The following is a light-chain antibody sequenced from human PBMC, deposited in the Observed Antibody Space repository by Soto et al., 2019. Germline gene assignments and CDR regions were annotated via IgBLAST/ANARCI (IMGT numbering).Light chain of an antibody. Sequence: AIQLTQSPSSLSASVGDRVIITCRASQGIRRNLAWYQQEPGKPPKLLIYDASSLESGVPSRFSGSGSGTDFTLTISSLQSEDFATYYCQQFSTYPITFGQGTRLEIK. CDR2: DAS. V-gene: IGKV1-13*02. CDR3: QQFSTYPIT. J-gene: IGKJ5*01. CDR1: QGIRRN.